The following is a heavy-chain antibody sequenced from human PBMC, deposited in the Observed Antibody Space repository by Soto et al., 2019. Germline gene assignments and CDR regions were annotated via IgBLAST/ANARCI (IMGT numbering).Heavy chain of an antibody. CDR2: ISHSGST. CDR3: VRESTPSGPNWFVT. V-gene: IGHV4-30-2*01. Sequence: QLQLLESGSGLVKPSQTLSLTCSVSGGSINSGRSSWNWIRQPPGKGLEWIAYISHSGSTYYTPSLKSRVTISVDRSKNQFSLKLTSLTAADTAVYYCVRESTPSGPNWFVTWGPGILVTVSS. CDR1: GGSINSGRSS. J-gene: IGHJ5*02. D-gene: IGHD2-8*02.